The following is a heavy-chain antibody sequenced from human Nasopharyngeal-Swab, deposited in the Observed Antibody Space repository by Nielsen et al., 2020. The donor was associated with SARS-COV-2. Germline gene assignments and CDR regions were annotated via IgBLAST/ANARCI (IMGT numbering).Heavy chain of an antibody. V-gene: IGHV4-34*01. Sequence: SETLSLTCAVSGGSFSADYWGWIRQPPGRGLEWIGEINHSGSTNYNPSLKSQVTISVDPSKNQFSLRLSSVTAADTAVYYCARGLSGIVPSPILGLGPYYYYYYMDVWGKGTTVTVSS. D-gene: IGHD7-27*01. CDR2: INHSGST. CDR3: ARGLSGIVPSPILGLGPYYYYYYMDV. J-gene: IGHJ6*03. CDR1: GGSFSADY.